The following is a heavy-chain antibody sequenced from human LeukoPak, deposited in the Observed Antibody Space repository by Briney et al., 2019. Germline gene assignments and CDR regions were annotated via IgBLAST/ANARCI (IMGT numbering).Heavy chain of an antibody. CDR2: LQFDGTTE. CDR3: AKDDILTGYSLDY. V-gene: IGHV3-30*02. CDR1: GFTLIDYN. D-gene: IGHD3-9*01. J-gene: IGHJ4*02. Sequence: GGSLRLSCGASGFTLIDYNVHWVRQAPGKGLEYVAFLQFDGTTEYYTDSVKGRFTMSRDKSKNTLYLQMNSLRGGDTAVYYCAKDDILTGYSLDYWGQGTLVTVSS.